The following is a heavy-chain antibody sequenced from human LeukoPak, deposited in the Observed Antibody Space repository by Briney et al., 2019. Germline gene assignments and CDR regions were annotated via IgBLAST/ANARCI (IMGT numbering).Heavy chain of an antibody. V-gene: IGHV3-48*04. D-gene: IGHD3-3*01. CDR1: GFTFSSYS. CDR2: ISGSNTPI. J-gene: IGHJ4*02. Sequence: PGGSLRLSCAASGFTFSSYSMNWVRQAPGKGLEWVSHISGSNTPIYYADSVKGRFTVSRDNAKNSLYLQMNNLRAEDTALYYCAGDDFPYYFEYWGQGALVTVSS. CDR3: AGDDFPYYFEY.